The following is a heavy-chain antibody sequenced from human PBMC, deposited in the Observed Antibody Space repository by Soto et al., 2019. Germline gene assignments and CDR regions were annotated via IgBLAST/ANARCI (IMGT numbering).Heavy chain of an antibody. V-gene: IGHV1-3*01. CDR1: GYTFNIYS. D-gene: IGHD3-16*02. CDR3: ARVRIMITFGGVIVPLDFDY. J-gene: IGHJ4*02. Sequence: ASLRGYCKASGYTFNIYSMHWVRQTSVHSFRWMGWINAGNGNTKYSQKFQGRVTITRDTSASTAYMELSSLRSEDTAVYYCARVRIMITFGGVIVPLDFDYWGQGTLVTGSS. CDR2: INAGNGNT.